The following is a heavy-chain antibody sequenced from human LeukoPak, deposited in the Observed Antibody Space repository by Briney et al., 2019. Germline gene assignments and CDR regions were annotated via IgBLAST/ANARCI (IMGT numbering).Heavy chain of an antibody. CDR2: IYTSGST. CDR1: DGSISNYY. V-gene: IGHV4-4*09. Sequence: PSETLSLTCTVSDGSISNYYWSWIRQPPGKGLEWIGYIYTSGSTNYNPSLKSRVTISVDTSKNQFSLKLSSVTAADTAVYYYARHLTGSSVCIEYWGQGTLVTVSS. D-gene: IGHD2-8*02. J-gene: IGHJ4*02. CDR3: ARHLTGSSVCIEY.